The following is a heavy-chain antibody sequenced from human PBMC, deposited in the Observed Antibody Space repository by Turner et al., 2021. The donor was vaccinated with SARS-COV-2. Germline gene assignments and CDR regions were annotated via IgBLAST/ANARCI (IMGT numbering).Heavy chain of an antibody. CDR3: AREYGSGSYYN. V-gene: IGHV3-74*01. J-gene: IGHJ4*02. CDR1: GFPFSSYW. Sequence: EVQLVESGGGLVQPGGSLRLSCAASGFPFSSYWMHWVRQAPGKGLVWVSRINSDGSRINYADSVKGRFTISRDNAKNTLYVQMNSLRADDTAVYYCAREYGSGSYYNWGRGTLVTVSS. D-gene: IGHD3-10*01. CDR2: INSDGSRI.